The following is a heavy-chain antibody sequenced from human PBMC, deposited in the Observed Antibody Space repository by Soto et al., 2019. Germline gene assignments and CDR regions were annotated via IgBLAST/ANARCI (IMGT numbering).Heavy chain of an antibody. CDR3: ARGANYDFWSAYYPEIYYMDV. J-gene: IGHJ6*03. CDR2: ISSSGSTI. Sequence: GGSLRLSCAASGFTFSDYYMSWIRQAPGKGLEWVSYISSSGSTIYYADSVKGRFTISRDNAKNSLYLQMNSLRAEDTAVYYCARGANYDFWSAYYPEIYYMDVWGKGTTVTVSS. CDR1: GFTFSDYY. V-gene: IGHV3-11*01. D-gene: IGHD3-3*01.